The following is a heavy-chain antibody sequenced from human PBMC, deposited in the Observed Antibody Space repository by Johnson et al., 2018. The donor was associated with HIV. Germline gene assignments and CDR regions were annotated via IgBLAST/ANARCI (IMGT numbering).Heavy chain of an antibody. Sequence: QVQLVESGGGVVQPGRSLRLSCAASGFTFSSYGMHWVRQAPGKGLEWVAVIWYDGSNKYYADSVKGRFTISRDNSKNTLYLQMNSLRAEDTAVYYCASIVARRVSAFDIWGQGTMVTVSS. V-gene: IGHV3-33*01. D-gene: IGHD6-6*01. CDR1: GFTFSSYG. CDR3: ASIVARRVSAFDI. CDR2: IWYDGSNK. J-gene: IGHJ3*02.